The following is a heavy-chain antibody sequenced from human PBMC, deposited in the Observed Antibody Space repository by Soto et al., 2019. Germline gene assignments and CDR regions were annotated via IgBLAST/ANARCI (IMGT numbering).Heavy chain of an antibody. J-gene: IGHJ5*02. CDR3: AKESSWTNAINWFDP. CDR2: ISGNGADT. CDR1: GFIFRNYA. Sequence: GGSLRLSCAVSGFIFRNYAMSWVRQAPRKGLEWVSGISGNGADTYYTDSVKGRFTISRDNSNNTVYLQMNSLRADDTAVYYCAKESSWTNAINWFDPWGQGTLVTVSS. V-gene: IGHV3-23*01. D-gene: IGHD6-6*01.